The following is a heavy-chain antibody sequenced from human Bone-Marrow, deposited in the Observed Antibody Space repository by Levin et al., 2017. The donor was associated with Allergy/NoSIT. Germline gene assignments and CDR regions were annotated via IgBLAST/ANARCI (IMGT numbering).Heavy chain of an antibody. CDR2: ITGSGDGT. D-gene: IGHD2-2*01. CDR1: GFTFSSYA. CDR3: PKGCSNSGCYTSEY. J-gene: IGHJ4*02. Sequence: GESLRISCAASGFTFSSYAMNWVRQAPGKGLEWVSSITGSGDGTFYADSVKGRFTISRDNSKNTVYLQMNSLRAEDTAVYYCPKGCSNSGCYTSEYWGQGTLVTVST. V-gene: IGHV3-23*01.